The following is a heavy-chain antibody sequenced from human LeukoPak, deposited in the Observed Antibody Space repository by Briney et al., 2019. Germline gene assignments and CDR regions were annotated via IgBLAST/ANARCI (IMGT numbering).Heavy chain of an antibody. CDR3: ARVHLGPDY. Sequence: GASVKVSCKASGGTFSSYSISWVRQAPGQGLEWMGRINPNSGGTNYAQKFQGRVTMTRDTSISTAYMELSRLRSDDTAVYYCARVHLGPDYWGQGTLVTVSS. D-gene: IGHD3-3*02. J-gene: IGHJ4*02. CDR2: INPNSGGT. CDR1: GGTFSSYS. V-gene: IGHV1-2*06.